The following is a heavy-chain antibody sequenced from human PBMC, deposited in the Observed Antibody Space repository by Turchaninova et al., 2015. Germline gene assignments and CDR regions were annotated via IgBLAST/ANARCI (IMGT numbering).Heavy chain of an antibody. CDR2: IGTSGSPI. CDR3: VRDGRGTSFEL. D-gene: IGHD3-9*01. Sequence: EVQLVESGVGLVQPGGALRRSGAAAGFTFRDCTLDWVRQAPGKGLEWVSYIGTSGSPIHYADSVKGRFTISRDNASNSLYLQMSSLRAEDTAVYYCVRDGRGTSFELWGQGTLVTVSS. J-gene: IGHJ4*02. V-gene: IGHV3-48*04. CDR1: GFTFRDCT.